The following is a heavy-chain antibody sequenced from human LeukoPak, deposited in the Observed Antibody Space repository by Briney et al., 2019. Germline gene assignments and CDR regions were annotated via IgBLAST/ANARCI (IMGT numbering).Heavy chain of an antibody. V-gene: IGHV4-61*02. CDR1: GGSISSGSYY. CDR2: IYTSGST. Sequence: MPSETLSLTCTVSGGSISSGSYYWSWIRQPAGKGLEWIGRIYTSGSTNYNPSLKSRVTISVVTSKNQFSLKLSSVTAADTAVYYCARGPITIFGVVVLYYFDYWGQGTLVTVSS. J-gene: IGHJ4*02. CDR3: ARGPITIFGVVVLYYFDY. D-gene: IGHD3-3*01.